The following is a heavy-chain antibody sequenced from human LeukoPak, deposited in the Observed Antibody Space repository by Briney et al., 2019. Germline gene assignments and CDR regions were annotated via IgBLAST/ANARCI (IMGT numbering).Heavy chain of an antibody. D-gene: IGHD2-15*01. V-gene: IGHV3-7*01. CDR1: GFTFSNYW. Sequence: GGSLRLSCAASGFTFSNYWMSWVRQAPGKGLEWVANIKQDGSEKCYVDSVKGRFTISRDNAKNSLYLQMNSLRAEDTAVYYCARDRWELLSNSYHYCDLDVWGQGTTVTVSS. J-gene: IGHJ6*02. CDR2: IKQDGSEK. CDR3: ARDRWELLSNSYHYCDLDV.